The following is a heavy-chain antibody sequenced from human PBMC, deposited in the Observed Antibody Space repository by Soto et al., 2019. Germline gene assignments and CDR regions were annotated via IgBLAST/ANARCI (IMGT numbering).Heavy chain of an antibody. V-gene: IGHV4-4*07. CDR3: ARDQSGAADF. CDR2: ISATGTT. J-gene: IGHJ3*01. CDR1: GDSMSSYY. Sequence: QVQLQESGPGLVEPSETLSLTCTVSGDSMSSYYWSWIRQSAEKGLEWIGRISATGTTTYIPSLKSRITLYVDTSNNQLSLNLKFCPAADTVVYFCARDQSGAADFWGQGIVVTVA. D-gene: IGHD7-27*01.